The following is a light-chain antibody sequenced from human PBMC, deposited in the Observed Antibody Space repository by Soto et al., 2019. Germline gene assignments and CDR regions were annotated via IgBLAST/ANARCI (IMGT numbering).Light chain of an antibody. CDR2: DAS. CDR3: QQYKDYTYT. V-gene: IGKV1-5*01. J-gene: IGKJ2*01. CDR1: QRVDRW. Sequence: DIQMTQSHATLSASVGDRVTITCRASQRVDRWLAWYQQKPGQAPKLLISDASTLESGVPSRFSGSGSVTEFTLTITSLQPDDFATYYCQQYKDYTYTFGQGTRVE.